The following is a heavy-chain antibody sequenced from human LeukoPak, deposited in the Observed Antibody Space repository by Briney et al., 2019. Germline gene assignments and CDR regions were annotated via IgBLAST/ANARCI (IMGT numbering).Heavy chain of an antibody. D-gene: IGHD3-10*01. CDR1: GGSISSGSYY. J-gene: IGHJ5*02. Sequence: SETLSLTCTVSGGSISSGSYYWSWIRQPAGKGLEWIGRIYTSGSTSYNPSLKSRVTISVDTSKNQFSLKLSSVTAADTAVYYCAREVGLWFGELPLNWFDPWGQGTLVTVSS. CDR3: AREVGLWFGELPLNWFDP. CDR2: IYTSGST. V-gene: IGHV4-61*02.